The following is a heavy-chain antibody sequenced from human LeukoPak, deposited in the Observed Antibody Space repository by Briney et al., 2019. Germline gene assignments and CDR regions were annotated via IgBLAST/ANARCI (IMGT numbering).Heavy chain of an antibody. D-gene: IGHD3-3*01. V-gene: IGHV4-59*01. CDR3: ARGGGTYYDFWSGYYAPYYYYYMDV. CDR2: IYYSGST. J-gene: IGHJ6*03. CDR1: GGSISSYY. Sequence: SETLSLTCTVSGGSISSYYWSWIRQPPGQGLEWIGYIYYSGSTNYNPSLKSRVTISVDTSKNQFSLKLSYVTAADTAVYYCARGGGTYYDFWSGYYAPYYYYYMDVWGKGTTVTVSS.